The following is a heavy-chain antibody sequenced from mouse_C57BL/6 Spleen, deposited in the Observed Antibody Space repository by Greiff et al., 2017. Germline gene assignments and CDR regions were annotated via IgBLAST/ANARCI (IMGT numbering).Heavy chain of an antibody. CDR2: IYPGSGST. D-gene: IGHD2-3*01. V-gene: IGHV1-55*01. CDR1: GYTFTSYW. CDR3: ARWGDGYHAMDY. Sequence: QVQLQQPGAELVKPGASVKMSCKASGYTFTSYWITWVKQRPGQGLEWIGDIYPGSGSTNYNEKFKSKATLTVDTSSSTAYMQLSSLTSADSAVYYCARWGDGYHAMDYWGQGTSVTGSS. J-gene: IGHJ4*01.